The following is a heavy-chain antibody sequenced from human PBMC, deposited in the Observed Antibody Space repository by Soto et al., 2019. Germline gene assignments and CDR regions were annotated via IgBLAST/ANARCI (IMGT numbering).Heavy chain of an antibody. D-gene: IGHD6-19*01. CDR2: VSSDGSNK. CDR3: ASSIAVTGHFDY. Sequence: QVQLVESGGGVVQPGRSLRLSCAASGFIFSNNAFHWVRQAPGKGLEWVAVVSSDGSNKSYPDSVQGRFTISRDNSKNTLYLQMNSLRAEDTAVYYCASSIAVTGHFDYWGQGTLVTVSS. J-gene: IGHJ4*02. V-gene: IGHV3-30-3*01. CDR1: GFIFSNNA.